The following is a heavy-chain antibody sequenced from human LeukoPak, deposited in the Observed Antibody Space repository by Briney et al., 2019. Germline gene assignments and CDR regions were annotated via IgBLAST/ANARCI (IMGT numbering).Heavy chain of an antibody. CDR2: ISYDGSNK. V-gene: IGHV3-30*03. CDR1: GFTFSSYG. Sequence: GGSLRLSCAASGFTFSSYGMHWVRQAPGKGLEWVAVISYDGSNKYYADSVKGRFTISRDNSKNTLYLQMNSLRAEDTAVYYCARGRFLEWLGTFDYWGQGTLVTVSS. CDR3: ARGRFLEWLGTFDY. D-gene: IGHD3-3*01. J-gene: IGHJ4*02.